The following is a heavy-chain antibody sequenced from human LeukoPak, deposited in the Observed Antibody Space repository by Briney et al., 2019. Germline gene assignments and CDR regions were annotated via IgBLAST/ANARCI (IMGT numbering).Heavy chain of an antibody. Sequence: SETLSLTCSVSGGSIYTSSYYWVWIRQPPGKGLEWIGYIYYSGSTNYNPSLKSRVTISVDTSKNQFSLKLSSVTAEDTAVYYCARDLGHNWNPEGWFDPWGQGTLVTVSS. CDR3: ARDLGHNWNPEGWFDP. J-gene: IGHJ5*02. D-gene: IGHD1-20*01. CDR1: GGSIYTSSYY. V-gene: IGHV4-61*01. CDR2: IYYSGST.